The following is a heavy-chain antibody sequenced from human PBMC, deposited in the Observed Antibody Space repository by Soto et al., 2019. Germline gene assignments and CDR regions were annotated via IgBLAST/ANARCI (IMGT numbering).Heavy chain of an antibody. J-gene: IGHJ3*02. V-gene: IGHV1-8*01. CDR3: ARKGPTLTTFAFDI. CDR2: MNPNSGYT. Sequence: QVQLVQSGAEVKKPGASVKVSCKASGYTFTSYDINWVRQATGQGLEWMGWMNPNSGYTGYAQKFQGRVTMTWNTSISTGYMELSSLRSEDTAVYYCARKGPTLTTFAFDIWGQGTMVTVSS. CDR1: GYTFTSYD. D-gene: IGHD4-17*01.